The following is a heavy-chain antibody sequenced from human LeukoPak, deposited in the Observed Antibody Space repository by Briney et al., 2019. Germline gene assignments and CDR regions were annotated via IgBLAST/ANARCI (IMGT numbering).Heavy chain of an antibody. CDR3: ARDKDEYYYGSGSYSPLGY. CDR2: LSAYNGNT. CDR1: GYTFTSYG. D-gene: IGHD3-10*01. Sequence: ASVKVSFKASGYTFTSYGISWVRQAPGQGLVWMGWLSAYNGNTNYAQKLQGRVTMTTDTSTSTAYMELRSLRSDDTAVYYCARDKDEYYYGSGSYSPLGYWGQGTLVTVSS. V-gene: IGHV1-18*01. J-gene: IGHJ4*02.